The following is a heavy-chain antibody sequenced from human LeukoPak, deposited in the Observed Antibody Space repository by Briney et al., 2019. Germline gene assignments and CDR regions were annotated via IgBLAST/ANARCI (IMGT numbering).Heavy chain of an antibody. CDR3: ARRQYSVYEGYFDY. J-gene: IGHJ4*02. V-gene: IGHV6-1*01. D-gene: IGHD5/OR15-5a*01. CDR2: TYSTSKWQI. CDR1: GDSVSSNSAS. Sequence: SQTLSLTCAISGDSVSSNSASWNWFRQSPSRGLEWLGRTYSTSKWQIDYAESVKGRITINPDTSKNHVSLQLNSVTPEDTAVYYCARRQYSVYEGYFDYWGQGTLVTVSS.